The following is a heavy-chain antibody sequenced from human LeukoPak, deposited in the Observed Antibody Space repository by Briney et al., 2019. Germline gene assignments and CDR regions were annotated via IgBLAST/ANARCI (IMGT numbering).Heavy chain of an antibody. CDR3: ASGDDYGGNPYDY. CDR2: INPNSCGT. J-gene: IGHJ4*02. CDR1: GYTFTRYY. Sequence: ASVKVSCKASGYTFTRYYMHWVRQAPGQGLEWMGWINPNSCGTNYAQKFQGRVTMTRATSISTAYMELSRLRSDDTAVYYCASGDDYGGNPYDYWGQGTLVTVSS. D-gene: IGHD4-23*01. V-gene: IGHV1-2*02.